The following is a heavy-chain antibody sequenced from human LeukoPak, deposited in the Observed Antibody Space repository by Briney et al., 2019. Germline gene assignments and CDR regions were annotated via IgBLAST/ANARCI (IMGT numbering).Heavy chain of an antibody. Sequence: SETLSLTCTVSGGSISSYYWSWIRQPPGKGLEWIGYIYYSGSTNYNPSLKSQVTISVDTSKNQFSLKLSSVTAADTAVYYCARHVNDGDYPLDYWGQGTLVTVSS. CDR3: ARHVNDGDYPLDY. D-gene: IGHD4-17*01. J-gene: IGHJ4*02. V-gene: IGHV4-59*08. CDR2: IYYSGST. CDR1: GGSISSYY.